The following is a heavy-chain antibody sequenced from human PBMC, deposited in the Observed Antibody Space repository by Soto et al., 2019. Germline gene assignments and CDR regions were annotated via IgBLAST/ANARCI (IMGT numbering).Heavy chain of an antibody. V-gene: IGHV1-18*04. CDR2: ISAYNGNT. CDR3: ARDPRDTAMVGSGWFDP. D-gene: IGHD5-18*01. CDR1: GYTFTSYG. Sequence: QVQLVQSGAEVKKPGASVKVSCKASGYTFTSYGISWVRQAPGQGLECMGWISAYNGNTNYAQKLQGRVTMTTDTSTSTAYMELRSLRSDDTAVYYCARDPRDTAMVGSGWFDPWGQGTLVTVSS. J-gene: IGHJ5*02.